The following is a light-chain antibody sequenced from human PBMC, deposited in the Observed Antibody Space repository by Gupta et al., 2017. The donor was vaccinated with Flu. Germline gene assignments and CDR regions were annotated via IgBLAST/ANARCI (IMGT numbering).Light chain of an antibody. J-gene: IGLJ3*02. CDR2: GVT. V-gene: IGLV2-11*03. CDR1: SSDVGNYDY. Sequence: SVTISCTGTSSDVGNYDYVSWYQQYPGKAPKLMIYGVTNRPSGVPNRFSGSKSGNTASLAISGLQAEDEANYYCCSYAGTFTFVFGGGTKLTVL. CDR3: CSYAGTFTFV.